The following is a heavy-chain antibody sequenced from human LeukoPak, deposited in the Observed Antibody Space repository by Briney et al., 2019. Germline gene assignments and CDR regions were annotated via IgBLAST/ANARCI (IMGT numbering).Heavy chain of an antibody. J-gene: IGHJ4*02. CDR3: AKESRDFAPDS. CDR2: ISSSSSYI. V-gene: IGHV3-21*04. CDR1: GFTVSSNY. Sequence: GGSLRLSCAASGFTVSSNYMSWVRQAPGKGLEWVSSISSSSSYIFYADSVKGRFTISRYNAKNSLYLQMNSLSADDTAVYYCAKESRDFAPDSWGQGTLVTVSS. D-gene: IGHD3/OR15-3a*01.